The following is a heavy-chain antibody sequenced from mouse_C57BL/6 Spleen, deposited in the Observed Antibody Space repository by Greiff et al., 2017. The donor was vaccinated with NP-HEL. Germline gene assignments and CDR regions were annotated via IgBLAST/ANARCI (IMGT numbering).Heavy chain of an antibody. CDR2: IYPRSGNT. CDR1: GYTFTSYG. V-gene: IGHV1-81*01. Sequence: VKLQESGAELARPGASVKLSCKASGYTFTSYGISWVKQRTGQGLEWIGEIYPRSGNTYYNEKFKGKATLTADKSSSTAYMELRSLTSEDSAVYFCASPSPYYFDYWGQGTTLTVSS. CDR3: ASPSPYYFDY. J-gene: IGHJ2*01.